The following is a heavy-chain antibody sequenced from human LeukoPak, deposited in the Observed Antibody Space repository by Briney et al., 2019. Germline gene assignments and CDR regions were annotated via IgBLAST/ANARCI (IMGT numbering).Heavy chain of an antibody. J-gene: IGHJ6*03. CDR2: IIPIFGTA. CDR1: GDTFSNYA. V-gene: IGHV1-69*06. Sequence: SVKVSCKASGDTFSNYAISWVRQAPGQGLEWMGGIIPIFGTANYAQKFQGRVTITADKSTSTAYMELSSLRSEDTAVYYCARERATSLYYYYYMDVWGKGTTVTVSS. CDR3: ARERATSLYYYYYMDV.